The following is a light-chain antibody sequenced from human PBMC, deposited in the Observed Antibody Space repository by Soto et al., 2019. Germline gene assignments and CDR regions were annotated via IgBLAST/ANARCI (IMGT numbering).Light chain of an antibody. Sequence: SYELTQPPSVSVAPGQTAWITCGGDNLGSKSVHWYQQKPGQAPVLVVYDDSDRPSGIPERFSGSNSGNTATLTISRVGAGDEADYYCQVWDDDSDHHVFGTGTKVTVL. J-gene: IGLJ1*01. V-gene: IGLV3-21*02. CDR3: QVWDDDSDHHV. CDR1: NLGSKS. CDR2: DDS.